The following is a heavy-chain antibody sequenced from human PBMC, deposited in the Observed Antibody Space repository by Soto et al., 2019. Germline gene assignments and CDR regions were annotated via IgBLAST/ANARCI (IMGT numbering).Heavy chain of an antibody. CDR3: AKDSGIPDCGAVIHAFDV. V-gene: IGHV3-23*01. CDR1: GFTFRDYA. CDR2: IIGRLDSP. J-gene: IGHJ3*01. Sequence: EVRLLESGGGLGQPGGSLSLSCAASGFTFRDYAMSWVRQAPGKGLEWVATIIGRLDSPFYGGSVEGRFTISRGSSTNILYLQMNSLRAEDTAVYYCAKDSGIPDCGAVIHAFDVWGQGTPVTVSS. D-gene: IGHD3-10*01.